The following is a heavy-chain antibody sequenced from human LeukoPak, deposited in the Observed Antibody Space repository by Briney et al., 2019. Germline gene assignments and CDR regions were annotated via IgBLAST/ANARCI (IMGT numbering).Heavy chain of an antibody. V-gene: IGHV3-11*04. CDR1: GFTLSDYY. Sequence: PGGSLRLSCAASGFTLSDYYMNWIRQAPGKGLEWVSYISSSGSTISYADSVKGRFTVSRDNAKNSLYLQMNSLRAEDTAVYYSARSILPPANAIDYWGQGTLVTVSS. CDR2: ISSSGSTI. D-gene: IGHD2-2*01. CDR3: ARSILPPANAIDY. J-gene: IGHJ4*02.